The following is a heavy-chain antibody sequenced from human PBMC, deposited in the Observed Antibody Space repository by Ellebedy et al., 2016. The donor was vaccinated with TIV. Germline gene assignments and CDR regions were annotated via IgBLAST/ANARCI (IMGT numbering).Heavy chain of an antibody. Sequence: AASVKVSCKASGGTFSSYAISWVRQAPGQGLEWMGGLIPILGIPNYAQKFQGRVTITADKYTSTAYMELSSLRSDDTAVYYCARGQGHDSSGYYSTYHLDYWGQGTLVTVSS. V-gene: IGHV1-69*10. CDR1: GGTFSSYA. CDR3: ARGQGHDSSGYYSTYHLDY. D-gene: IGHD3-22*01. J-gene: IGHJ4*02. CDR2: LIPILGIP.